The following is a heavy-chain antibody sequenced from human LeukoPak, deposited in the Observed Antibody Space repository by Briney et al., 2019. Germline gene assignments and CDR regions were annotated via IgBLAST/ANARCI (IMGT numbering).Heavy chain of an antibody. D-gene: IGHD5-12*01. CDR3: ATLGYSGYDSANDAFDI. CDR1: GYTLTELY. Sequence: ASVKVSCKVSGYTLTELYMHWVRQAPGKGLEWMGGFDPEDGETIYAQKFQGRVTMTEDTSTDTAYMELSSLRSEDTAVYYCATLGYSGYDSANDAFDIWGQGTMVTVSS. J-gene: IGHJ3*02. CDR2: FDPEDGET. V-gene: IGHV1-24*01.